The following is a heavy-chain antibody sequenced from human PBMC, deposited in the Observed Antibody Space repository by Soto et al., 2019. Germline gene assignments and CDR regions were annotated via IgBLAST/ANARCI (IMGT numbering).Heavy chain of an antibody. V-gene: IGHV1-2*02. J-gene: IGHJ4*02. CDR3: ARDGCSGGSCYSDY. D-gene: IGHD2-15*01. Sequence: GASVKVSCKASGYTLTDYYIHWLRRAPGQGFEWMGWINPDSGGTKYAQKFQGRVTMTRDTSISTAYMEVSRLTSDDTATYYCARDGCSGGSCYSDYRGQGTLVTVSS. CDR2: INPDSGGT. CDR1: GYTLTDYY.